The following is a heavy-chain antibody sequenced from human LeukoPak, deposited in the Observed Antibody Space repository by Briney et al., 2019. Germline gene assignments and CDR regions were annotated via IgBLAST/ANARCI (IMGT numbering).Heavy chain of an antibody. CDR1: GGTFSSYA. D-gene: IGHD6-19*01. J-gene: IGHJ4*02. CDR2: IIPIFGTA. CDR3: AREEAVAGREFYLDY. V-gene: IGHV1-69*13. Sequence: SVKVSCKASGGTFSSYAISWVRQAPGQGLEWMGGIIPIFGTANYAQKFQGRVTITADESTSTAYMELSSLRSEDTAVYYCAREEAVAGREFYLDYWGQGTLVTVSS.